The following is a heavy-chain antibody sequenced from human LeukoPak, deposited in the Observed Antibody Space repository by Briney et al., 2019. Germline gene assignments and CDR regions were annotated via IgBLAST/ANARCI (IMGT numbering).Heavy chain of an antibody. CDR1: GFIFSSYG. J-gene: IGHJ4*02. CDR3: ARGFMITFGGVSNY. V-gene: IGHV3-30*03. D-gene: IGHD3-16*01. CDR2: ISYDGSKK. Sequence: AGGSLRLSCAASGFIFSSYGMHWVRQAPGKGLEWVGDISYDGSKKYYTDSVKGRFTISRDNSKNTLYLQMYSLRAEDTAVYYCARGFMITFGGVSNYWGQGTLVTVSS.